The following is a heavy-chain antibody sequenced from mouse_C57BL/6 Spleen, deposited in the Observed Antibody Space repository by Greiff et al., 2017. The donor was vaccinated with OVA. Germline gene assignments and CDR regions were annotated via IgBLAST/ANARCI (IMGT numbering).Heavy chain of an antibody. Sequence: VQLQQSGAELAKPGASVKLSCKASGYTFTSYWMHWVKQRPGQGLEWIGYINPSSGYTKYNQKFKDKATLTADKSSSTAYMQLSSLTYEDSAGYNCARDYDYWYYDVWGTGTTVTVSS. CDR3: ARDYDYWYYDV. V-gene: IGHV1-7*01. D-gene: IGHD2-4*01. CDR2: INPSSGYT. J-gene: IGHJ1*03. CDR1: GYTFTSYW.